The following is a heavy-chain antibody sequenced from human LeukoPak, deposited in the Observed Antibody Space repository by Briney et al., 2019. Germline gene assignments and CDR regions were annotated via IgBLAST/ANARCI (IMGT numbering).Heavy chain of an antibody. CDR1: GFTFSSYG. CDR3: AKGGIAARSWFQH. Sequence: GGSLRLSCAASGFTFSSYGMHWVRQAPGKGLEWVAFIRYDGSNKYYADSVKGRFTISRDNSKNTLYLQMNSLRAEDTAVYYCAKGGIAARSWFQHWGQGTLVTVSS. J-gene: IGHJ1*01. CDR2: IRYDGSNK. D-gene: IGHD6-6*01. V-gene: IGHV3-30*02.